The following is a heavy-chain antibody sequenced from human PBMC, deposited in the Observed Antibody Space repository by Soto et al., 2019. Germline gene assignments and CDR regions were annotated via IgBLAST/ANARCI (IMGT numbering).Heavy chain of an antibody. CDR3: GRAHRDLQQLVHYYYSMDV. CDR1: GGSISSSNYY. CDR2: IYYSGST. J-gene: IGHJ6*02. Sequence: SETLSLTCTVSGGSISSSNYYWGWIRQPPGKGLEWIGSIYYSGSTYYNPSLKSRVTISVDTSKNQFSLKLTSVTAADTAVYYCGRAHRDLQQLVHYYYSMDVWGQGTTVTVSS. D-gene: IGHD6-13*01. V-gene: IGHV4-39*07.